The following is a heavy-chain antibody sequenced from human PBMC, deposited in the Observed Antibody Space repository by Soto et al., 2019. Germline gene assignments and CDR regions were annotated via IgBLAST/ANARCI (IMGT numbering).Heavy chain of an antibody. V-gene: IGHV4-61*01. CDR2: IYYSGST. CDR1: GGSVSSRSYY. J-gene: IGHJ4*02. D-gene: IGHD3-22*01. Sequence: SETLSLTCTVSGGSVSSRSYYWSWIRQPPGKGLEWIGYIYYSGSTSYNPSLKSRVTISVDTSKNQFSLKLSSVTAADTAVYYCARVVYDTRAPHRCDYWGQGTLVTVYS. CDR3: ARVVYDTRAPHRCDY.